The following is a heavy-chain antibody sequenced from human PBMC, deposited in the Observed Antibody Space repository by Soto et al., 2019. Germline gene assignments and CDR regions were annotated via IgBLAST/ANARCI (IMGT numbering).Heavy chain of an antibody. Sequence: QVQLQESGPGLVKPSQTLSLTCTVSGGSISSGDYYWSWIRQPPGKGLEWIGSIYYSGSTYYNPSLKSRVTISVATSRTQFSLRLNAVTAADPAVYYCASRHSSPYFDYWGQGTLVTVSS. V-gene: IGHV4-30-4*01. J-gene: IGHJ4*02. CDR1: GGSISSGDYY. D-gene: IGHD6-13*01. CDR2: IYYSGST. CDR3: ASRHSSPYFDY.